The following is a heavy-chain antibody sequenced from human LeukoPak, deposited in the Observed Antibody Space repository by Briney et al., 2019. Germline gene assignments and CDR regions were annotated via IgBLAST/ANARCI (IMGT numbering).Heavy chain of an antibody. D-gene: IGHD1-26*01. CDR1: GFTFSSHG. CDR2: IWYDGSNK. Sequence: GSSLRLSCAASGFTFSSHGMHWVRQAPGKGLEWVPVIWYDGSNKYYADSVKGRFTISKDNSKSTLYLQMNSLRAEDTAVYYCASHSGNYPRGYFDYWGQGTLVTVSS. CDR3: ASHSGNYPRGYFDY. V-gene: IGHV3-33*01. J-gene: IGHJ4*02.